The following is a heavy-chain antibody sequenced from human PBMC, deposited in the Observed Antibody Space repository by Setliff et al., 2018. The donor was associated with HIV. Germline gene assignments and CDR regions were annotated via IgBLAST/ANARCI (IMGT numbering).Heavy chain of an antibody. CDR3: ARGGRYYYASGSSKFRWYFDL. D-gene: IGHD3-10*01. Sequence: PGESLKISCKASGYSFVSYWIGWVRQMPGKGLEWMGIIYPGDSDTKYSPSFEGQVTISADKFISTAYLQWSSLKASDAAMYYCARGGRYYYASGSSKFRWYFDLWGRGTLVTVSS. V-gene: IGHV5-51*01. J-gene: IGHJ2*01. CDR2: IYPGDSDT. CDR1: GYSFVSYW.